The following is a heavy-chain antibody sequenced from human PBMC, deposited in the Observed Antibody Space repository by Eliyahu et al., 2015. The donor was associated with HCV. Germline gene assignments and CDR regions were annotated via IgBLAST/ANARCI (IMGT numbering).Heavy chain of an antibody. J-gene: IGHJ5*02. CDR2: INPNSGGT. D-gene: IGHD6-19*01. V-gene: IGHV1-2*06. CDR3: ARSPGEEQWLVENENWFDP. CDR1: GYTFTGYY. Sequence: QVQLVQSGAEVKKPGASVKVSCKASGYTFTGYYMHWVRQAPGQGLEWMGRINPNSGGTNYAQKFQGRVTMTRDTSISTAYMELSRLRSDDTAVYYCARSPGEEQWLVENENWFDPWGQGTLVTVSS.